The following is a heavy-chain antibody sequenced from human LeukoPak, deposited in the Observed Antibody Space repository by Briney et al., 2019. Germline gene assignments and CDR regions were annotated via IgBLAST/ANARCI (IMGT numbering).Heavy chain of an antibody. CDR1: GGTFSSYD. CDR3: ARGSWYDSSGKFDY. Sequence: ASVKVSCKASGGTFSSYDIRWVRQAPGQGLEWMGGIIPIFGTANYAQKFQGRVTITADKSTSTAYMELSSLRSEDTAVYYCARGSWYDSSGKFDYWGQGTLVTVSS. CDR2: IIPIFGTA. V-gene: IGHV1-69*06. J-gene: IGHJ4*02. D-gene: IGHD3-22*01.